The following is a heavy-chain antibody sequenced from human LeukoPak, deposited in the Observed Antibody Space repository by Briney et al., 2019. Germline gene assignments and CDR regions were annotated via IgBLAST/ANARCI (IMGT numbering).Heavy chain of an antibody. CDR2: IYHSGST. V-gene: IGHV4-38-2*02. Sequence: KTSETLSLTCTVSGYSISSGYYWGWIRQPPGKGLEWIGSIYHSGSTYYNPSLKSRVTISVDTSKNQFSLKLSSVTAADTAVYYCTSGTLSYYYMDVWGKGTTVTISS. CDR3: TSGTLSYYYMDV. D-gene: IGHD1-14*01. CDR1: GYSISSGYY. J-gene: IGHJ6*03.